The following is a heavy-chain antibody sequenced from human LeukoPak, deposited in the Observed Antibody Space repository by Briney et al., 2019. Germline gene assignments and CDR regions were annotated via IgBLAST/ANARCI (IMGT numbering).Heavy chain of an antibody. CDR1: GGTFSSYA. J-gene: IGHJ4*02. CDR2: IIPIFGTA. D-gene: IGHD3-22*01. Sequence: SVKVSCKASGGTFSSYAISLVRQAPGQGLEWMGGIIPIFGTANYAQKFQGRVTITTDESTSTAYMELSSLRSEDTAVYYCASSDYDSSGYYYPYCFDYWGQGTLVTVSS. V-gene: IGHV1-69*05. CDR3: ASSDYDSSGYYYPYCFDY.